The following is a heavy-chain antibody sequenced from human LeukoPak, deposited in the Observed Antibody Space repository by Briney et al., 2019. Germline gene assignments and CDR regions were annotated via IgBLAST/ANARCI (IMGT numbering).Heavy chain of an antibody. CDR2: IIPIFGTA. CDR3: AREPGRDYYYYMDV. Sequence: GASVKVPCKASGGTFISYAISWVRQAPGQGLEWMGRIIPIFGTANYAQKFQGRVTITTDESTSTAYMELSSLRSEDTAVYYCAREPGRDYYYYMDVWGKGTTVTVSS. D-gene: IGHD1-14*01. V-gene: IGHV1-69*05. J-gene: IGHJ6*03. CDR1: GGTFISYA.